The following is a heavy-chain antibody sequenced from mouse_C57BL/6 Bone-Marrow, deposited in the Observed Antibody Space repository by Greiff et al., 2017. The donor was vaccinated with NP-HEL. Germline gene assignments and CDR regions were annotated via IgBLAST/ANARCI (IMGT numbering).Heavy chain of an antibody. V-gene: IGHV1-26*01. CDR3: ASRGFLYYAMDY. CDR1: GYTFTDYY. J-gene: IGHJ4*01. Sequence: EVQLQQSGPELVKPGASVKISCKASGYTFTDYYMNWEKQSHGKSLEWIGDINPNNGGTSYNQKFKGKATLTVDKSSSTAYMELRSLTSEDSAVYYCASRGFLYYAMDYWGQGTSVTVSS. CDR2: INPNNGGT.